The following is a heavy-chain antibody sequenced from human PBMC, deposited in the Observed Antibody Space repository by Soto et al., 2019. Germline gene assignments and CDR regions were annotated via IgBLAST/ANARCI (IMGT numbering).Heavy chain of an antibody. D-gene: IGHD2-15*01. CDR1: GGSISSGSISTYH. J-gene: IGHJ4*02. CDR3: ARTPDH. Sequence: PSETLSLTCTVSGGSISSGSISTYHWTWIRQPPGKGLEWIGDIYYTESANYNPSLKSRATISVDASKKQFSLKLNSVTAADTAVYYCARTPDHWGQGTLVTVSS. V-gene: IGHV4-61*01. CDR2: IYYTESA.